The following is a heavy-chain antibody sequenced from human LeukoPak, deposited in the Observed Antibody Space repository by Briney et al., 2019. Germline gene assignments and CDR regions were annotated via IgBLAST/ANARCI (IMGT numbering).Heavy chain of an antibody. D-gene: IGHD3-22*01. CDR2: ISSSGSSI. CDR1: GFSFSDYY. J-gene: IGHJ4*02. V-gene: IGHV3-11*04. Sequence: GGSLRLSCAASGFSFSDYYMTWIRQAPGKGLEWISYISSSGSSIYYADSVKGRFTISRDNAKNSLYLQMNSLRAEDTAVYYCARDSVTYYYDLYNNLWGQGTLVTVSS. CDR3: ARDSVTYYYDLYNNL.